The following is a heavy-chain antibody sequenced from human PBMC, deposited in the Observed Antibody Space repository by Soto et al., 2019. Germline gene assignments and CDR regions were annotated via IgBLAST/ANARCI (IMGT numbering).Heavy chain of an antibody. Sequence: GEPLKISCKGSGYSFTSYWIGWVRQMPGKGLEWMGIIYPGDSDTRYSPSFQGQVTISADKSISTAYLQWSSLKASDTAMYYCARQHSNYYYGMDVWGQGTTVTVSS. CDR2: IYPGDSDT. J-gene: IGHJ6*02. V-gene: IGHV5-51*01. CDR1: GYSFTSYW. D-gene: IGHD4-4*01. CDR3: ARQHSNYYYGMDV.